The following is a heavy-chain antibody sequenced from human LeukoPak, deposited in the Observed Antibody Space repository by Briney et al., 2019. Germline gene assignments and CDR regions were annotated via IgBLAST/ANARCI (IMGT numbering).Heavy chain of an antibody. CDR3: ARASRRDYFDY. D-gene: IGHD1-1*01. CDR1: GGSISGSSYY. V-gene: IGHV4-31*03. J-gene: IGHJ4*02. CDR2: IYYSGST. Sequence: PSETLSLTCTVSGGSISGSSYYWGWIRQPPGKGLEWIGYIYYSGSTYYNPSLKSRATISVDTSKNQFSLKLSSVTAADTAVYYCARASRRDYFDYWGQGTLVTVSS.